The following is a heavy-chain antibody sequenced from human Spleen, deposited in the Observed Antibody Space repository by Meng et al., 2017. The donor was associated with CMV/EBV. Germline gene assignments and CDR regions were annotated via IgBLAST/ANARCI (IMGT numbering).Heavy chain of an antibody. CDR1: GESFSGYY. D-gene: IGHD3-10*01. J-gene: IGHJ4*02. CDR3: ARVNYGSGSYRHYYFDY. CDR2: INHSGGT. V-gene: IGHV4-34*01. Sequence: SETLSLTCAVYGESFSGYYWSWIRQPPGKGLEWIGEINHSGGTNYNPSLKSRVTISVDTSKNQFSLKLSSVTAADTAVYYCARVNYGSGSYRHYYFDYWGQGTLVTVSS.